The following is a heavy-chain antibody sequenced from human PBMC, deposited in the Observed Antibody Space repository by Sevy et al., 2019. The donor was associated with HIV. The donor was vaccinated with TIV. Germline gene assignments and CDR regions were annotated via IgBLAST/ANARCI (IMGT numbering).Heavy chain of an antibody. J-gene: IGHJ3*02. CDR2: IRYDGSNK. D-gene: IGHD2-8*02. CDR1: GFTFSNYG. CDR3: AKDRKVLLVVYAIPFDAIDI. V-gene: IGHV3-30*02. Sequence: GGSLRLSCASSGFTFSNYGMHWVRQAPGKGLEWVAFIRYDGSNKYYSDSVEGRFTISRDNSKNTLYLQMNSLRPEDTAVYFCAKDRKVLLVVYAIPFDAIDIWGQGTLVTVSS.